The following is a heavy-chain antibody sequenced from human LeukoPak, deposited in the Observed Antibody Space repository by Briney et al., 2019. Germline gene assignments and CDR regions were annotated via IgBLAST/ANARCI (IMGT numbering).Heavy chain of an antibody. Sequence: KGLEWVAFIRYDGSNKYYADSVKGRFTISRDNSKNTLYLQMNSLRAEDTAVYYCAKSGGYCSSTSCSYYYYMDVWGKGTTVTVSS. D-gene: IGHD2-2*01. CDR3: AKSGGYCSSTSCSYYYYMDV. V-gene: IGHV3-30*02. J-gene: IGHJ6*03. CDR2: IRYDGSNK.